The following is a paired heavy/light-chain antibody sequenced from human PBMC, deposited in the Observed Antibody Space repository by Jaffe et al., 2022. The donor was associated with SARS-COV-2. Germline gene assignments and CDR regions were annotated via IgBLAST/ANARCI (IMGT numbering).Heavy chain of an antibody. Sequence: QLHLVESGGGVVQPGKSLRLSCAASGFTFSNYSMHWVRQSPGKGLEWVSIISYDGSNEFYADSVKGRFTISRDNSKNTLHLQMNSLRVEDTAVYYCARPRRPSYSYYGGGAFDIWGQGTMVTVSS. CDR1: GFTFSNYS. D-gene: IGHD4-4*01. J-gene: IGHJ3*02. CDR2: ISYDGSNE. CDR3: ARPRRPSYSYYGGGAFDI. V-gene: IGHV3-30-3*01.
Light chain of an antibody. J-gene: IGLJ3*02. V-gene: IGLV3-21*02. CDR2: DDS. Sequence: SYVLTQPPSVSVAPGQTARISCGGNNIGSRNVHWYQQKPGQAPVMVVYDDSDRPSGIPERFSGSNSGNTATLAVSRVEAGDEADYYCQVWDSSIDHWVFGGGTKLTVL. CDR3: QVWDSSIDHWV. CDR1: NIGSRN.